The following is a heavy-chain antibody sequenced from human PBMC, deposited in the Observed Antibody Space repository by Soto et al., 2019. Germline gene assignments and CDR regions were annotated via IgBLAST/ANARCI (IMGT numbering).Heavy chain of an antibody. J-gene: IGHJ5*02. Sequence: QVTLKESGPVLVKPTETLTLTCTVSGVSLNNTRMGVSWIRQPAGKALEWLAHIFSNDEKSYSTSLKSRLTISKDTSKSQVVLSMTNMDPLDRATHYCTRIEKGSATYTWGQGTLVTVSS. V-gene: IGHV2-26*01. CDR2: IFSNDEK. D-gene: IGHD3-10*01. CDR3: TRIEKGSATYT. CDR1: GVSLNNTRMG.